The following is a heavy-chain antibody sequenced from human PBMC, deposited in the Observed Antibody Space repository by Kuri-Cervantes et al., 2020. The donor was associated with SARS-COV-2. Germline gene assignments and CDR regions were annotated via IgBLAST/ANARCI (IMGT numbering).Heavy chain of an antibody. J-gene: IGHJ5*02. CDR2: IYYSGST. Sequence: SETLSLTCAVSGYSISSGYYWGWIRQPPGKGLEWIGSIYYSGSTYYSPSLKSRVTISVDTSKNQFSLKLSSVTAADTAVYYCARLHRAQIWFDPWGQGTLVTVSS. V-gene: IGHV4-38-2*01. CDR1: GYSISSGYY. D-gene: IGHD4-11*01. CDR3: ARLHRAQIWFDP.